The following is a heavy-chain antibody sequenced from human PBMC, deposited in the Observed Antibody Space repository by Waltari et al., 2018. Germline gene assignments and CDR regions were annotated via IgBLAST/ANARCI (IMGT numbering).Heavy chain of an antibody. J-gene: IGHJ4*02. V-gene: IGHV4-39*01. CDR1: GGSISSSSYY. CDR3: ATGTMTDYGGKPFDY. CDR2: IYYSGST. Sequence: QLQLQESGPGLVKPSETLSLTCTVSGGSISSSSYYWGWIRQPPGKGLEWIGSIYYSGSTYYNPSLKSRVTISVDTSKNQFSLKLSSVTAADTAVYYCATGTMTDYGGKPFDYWGQGTLVTVSS. D-gene: IGHD4-17*01.